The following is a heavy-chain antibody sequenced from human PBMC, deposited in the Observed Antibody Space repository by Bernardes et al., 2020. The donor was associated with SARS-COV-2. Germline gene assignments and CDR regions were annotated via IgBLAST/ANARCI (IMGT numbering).Heavy chain of an antibody. D-gene: IGHD1-1*01. J-gene: IGHJ4*02. CDR3: AREGPGRHSNCYWDY. V-gene: IGHV3-11*06. CDR2: ITSCYTYT. Sequence: GGSLCLSCEASGFTFSGFFMSCIRQAPGKGLEWIAYITSCYTYTSYADSVKGRFTISRDNAKNSLSLQMDSLRGDDTAVYFCAREGPGRHSNCYWDYWRQGTLGTVPS. CDR1: GFTFSGFF.